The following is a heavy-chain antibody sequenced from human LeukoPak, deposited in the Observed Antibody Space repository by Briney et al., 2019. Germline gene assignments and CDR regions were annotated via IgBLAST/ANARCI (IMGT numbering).Heavy chain of an antibody. D-gene: IGHD6-13*01. CDR3: ATTIAAAGNEFDY. V-gene: IGHV3-21*01. J-gene: IGHJ4*02. CDR1: GFTFSSYS. CDR2: ISSSSSYI. Sequence: GGSLRLSCAASGFTFSSYSMNWVRQAPGKGLEWVSSISSSSSYIYYAGSVKGRFTISRDNAKNSLYLQMNSLRAEDTAVYYCATTIAAAGNEFDYWGQGTLVTVSS.